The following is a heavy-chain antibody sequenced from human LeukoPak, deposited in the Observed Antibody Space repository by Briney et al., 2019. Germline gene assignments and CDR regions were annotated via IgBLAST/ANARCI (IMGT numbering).Heavy chain of an antibody. D-gene: IGHD1-20*01. J-gene: IGHJ4*02. CDR1: GGSISSGGYY. CDR3: ARAAITGTSFDY. Sequence: PSETLSLTCTVSGGSISSGGYYWSWIRQHPGKGLEWIGYIYYSGSTYYNPSLKSRVTISVDTSKNQFSLKLSSVTAADTAVYYCARAAITGTSFDYWGQGTLVTVSS. CDR2: IYYSGST. V-gene: IGHV4-31*03.